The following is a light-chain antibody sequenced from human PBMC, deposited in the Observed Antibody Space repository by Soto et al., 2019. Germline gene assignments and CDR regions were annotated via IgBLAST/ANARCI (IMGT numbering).Light chain of an antibody. J-gene: IGLJ2*01. CDR1: ISDVGGYNY. V-gene: IGLV2-8*01. CDR2: EVN. CDR3: SSYAGRNNVV. Sequence: QSVLTQPPSASGSPGQSVTISCTGTISDVGGYNYVSWYRQHPGKAPKLMIYEVNKRPSGVPDRFSGSKSGNTASLTVSGLQAEDEADYFCSSYAGRNNVVFGGGTKLTVL.